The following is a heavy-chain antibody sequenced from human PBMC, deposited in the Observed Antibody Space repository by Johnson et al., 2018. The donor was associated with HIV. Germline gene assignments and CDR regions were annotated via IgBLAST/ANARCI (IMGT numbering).Heavy chain of an antibody. J-gene: IGHJ3*02. CDR1: GFTFSDYY. Sequence: QVQLVESGGGLVKPGGSLRLSCAASGFTFSDYYMSWIRQAPGKGLEWISYISSSCSTIYYADSVKGRFTISRDNAKNSLYLQMNSLRAEDTAVYYCARASGLYYYDSSGYPRGAFDIWGQGTMVTVS. D-gene: IGHD3-22*01. V-gene: IGHV3-11*04. CDR2: ISSSCSTI. CDR3: ARASGLYYYDSSGYPRGAFDI.